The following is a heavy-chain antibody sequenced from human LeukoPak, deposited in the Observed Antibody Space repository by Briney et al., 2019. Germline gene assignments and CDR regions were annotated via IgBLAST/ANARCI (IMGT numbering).Heavy chain of an antibody. CDR2: ISLSGGST. CDR3: AKDLRCTDGSCKYFES. J-gene: IGHJ4*02. V-gene: IGHV3-23*01. CDR1: GFTFSSYA. D-gene: IGHD2-15*01. Sequence: GGSLRLSCAASGFTFSSYAMTWVRQAPGKGLEWVSAISLSGGSTYYADSVKGRFTISRDNSKNTLYLQMNSLRAEDTAVYYCAKDLRCTDGSCKYFESWGQGTLVAVSS.